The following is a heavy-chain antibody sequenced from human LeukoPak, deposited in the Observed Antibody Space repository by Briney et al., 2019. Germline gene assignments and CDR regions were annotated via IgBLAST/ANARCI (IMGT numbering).Heavy chain of an antibody. J-gene: IGHJ3*02. D-gene: IGHD6-13*01. Sequence: SETLSLTCTVSGGSISSSSYYWGWIRQPPGKGLEWIGSIYYSGSTYYNPSLKSRVTISVDTSKNQFSLKLSSVTAADTAVYYCARHSAHSSTNDAFDMWGQGTLVIVSS. V-gene: IGHV4-39*07. CDR1: GGSISSSSYY. CDR2: IYYSGST. CDR3: ARHSAHSSTNDAFDM.